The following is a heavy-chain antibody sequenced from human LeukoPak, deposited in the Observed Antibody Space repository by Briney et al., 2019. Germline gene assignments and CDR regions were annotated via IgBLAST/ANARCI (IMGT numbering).Heavy chain of an antibody. CDR3: ARDSGYDGDRGALYGMDV. V-gene: IGHV3-48*04. CDR1: GFAFSTYW. J-gene: IGHJ6*02. CDR2: ISSSGSTI. Sequence: GGSLRLSCAASGFAFSTYWMDWVRQALGKGLEWVSYISSSGSTIYYADSVKGRFTIPRDNAKNSLYLQMNSLRAEDTAVYYCARDSGYDGDRGALYGMDVWGQGTTVTVSS. D-gene: IGHD5-12*01.